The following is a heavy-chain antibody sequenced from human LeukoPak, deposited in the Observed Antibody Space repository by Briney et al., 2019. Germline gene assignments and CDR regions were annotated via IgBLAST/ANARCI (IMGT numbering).Heavy chain of an antibody. CDR1: GGSFSGYY. D-gene: IGHD2-2*01. CDR2: INHSGST. CDR3: ARGGVVVPAAMTWFDP. V-gene: IGHV4-34*01. J-gene: IGHJ5*02. Sequence: SETLSLTCAVYGGSFSGYYWSWIRQPPGKGLEWIGEINHSGSTNYNPSLKSRVTISVDTSKNQFSLELSSVTAADTAVYYCARGGVVVPAAMTWFDPWGQGTLVTVSS.